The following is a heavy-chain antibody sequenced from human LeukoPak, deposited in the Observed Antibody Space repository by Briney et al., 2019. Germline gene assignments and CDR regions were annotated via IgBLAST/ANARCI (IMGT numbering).Heavy chain of an antibody. CDR3: ARSLGDNLFDP. D-gene: IGHD3-16*01. Sequence: SVKVSCKASGGTFSNYAISWVRQAPVQGLEWMGGIIPIFGTANYAQKFQGRVTITTDESTSTAYMELSSLRSEDTAVYYCARSLGDNLFDPWGQGTLVAVSS. V-gene: IGHV1-69*05. J-gene: IGHJ5*02. CDR2: IIPIFGTA. CDR1: GGTFSNYA.